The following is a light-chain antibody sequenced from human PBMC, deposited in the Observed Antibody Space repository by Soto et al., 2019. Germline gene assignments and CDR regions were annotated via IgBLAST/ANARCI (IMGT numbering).Light chain of an antibody. CDR2: DVS. Sequence: QSVLPQPASVSGSPGQSITISCTGTSSDVGGFNYVSWYQQHPGKAPKLMIFDVSNRPSGVSDRFSGSKSGNTASLTISGLQAEDEADYYCNSYTNTSTLCVFGTGTKITVL. CDR1: SSDVGGFNY. CDR3: NSYTNTSTLCV. V-gene: IGLV2-14*03. J-gene: IGLJ1*01.